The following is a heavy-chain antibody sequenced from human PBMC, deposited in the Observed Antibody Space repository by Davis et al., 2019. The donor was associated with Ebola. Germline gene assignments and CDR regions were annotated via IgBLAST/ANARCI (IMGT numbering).Heavy chain of an antibody. V-gene: IGHV3-33*08. CDR2: IWNDGSQK. CDR3: ARELLNYDFWSGYYTVDY. D-gene: IGHD3-3*01. J-gene: IGHJ4*02. CDR1: GFPFSIYG. Sequence: GGSLRLSCAASGFPFSIYGMHWFRQAPGKGLEWVAVIWNDGSQKYYAESVEGRFIISRDNSKDTLYLQMNSLRAEDTAVYYCARELLNYDFWSGYYTVDYWGQGTLVTVSS.